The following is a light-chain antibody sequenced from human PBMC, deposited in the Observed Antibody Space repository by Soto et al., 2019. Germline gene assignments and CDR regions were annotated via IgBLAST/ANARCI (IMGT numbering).Light chain of an antibody. CDR1: QSVSSY. J-gene: IGKJ1*01. Sequence: EIVLTQSPATLSLSPGERATLSCRASQSVSSYFAWYQQKPGQAPRLLIYDASSRATGIPARFSGSGSGTDFTLTIRSLEPADFAVYYCQQRSDWALPFGQGTKVEIK. V-gene: IGKV3-11*01. CDR2: DAS. CDR3: QQRSDWALP.